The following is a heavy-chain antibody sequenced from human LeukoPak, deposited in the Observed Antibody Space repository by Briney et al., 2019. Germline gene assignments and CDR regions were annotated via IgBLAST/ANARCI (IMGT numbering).Heavy chain of an antibody. J-gene: IGHJ4*02. V-gene: IGHV3-30*04. D-gene: IGHD3-10*01. CDR1: VFTFSNYA. CDR2: LSNDGSSK. Sequence: PGRSLRLSCAASVFTFSNYAMHGVRQAPGKGLEWVAVLSNDGSSKYYAEYVKGRFTVTRDNSKNTLYLQMNSLRAEDTAIYFCARGVWPGEPNFDYWGQGTLVTVSS. CDR3: ARGVWPGEPNFDY.